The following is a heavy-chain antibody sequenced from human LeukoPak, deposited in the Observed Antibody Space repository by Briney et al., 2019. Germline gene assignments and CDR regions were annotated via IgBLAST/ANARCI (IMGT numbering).Heavy chain of an antibody. CDR3: TRVKRYAPRGASSWFDP. V-gene: IGHV3-49*04. CDR2: IRSKAYGGTT. Sequence: GGSLRPSCTASGFTFGDYAMSWVRQAPGKGLEWVGLIRSKAYGGTTEYAASVKGRFTISRDDSKSIAYLQMNSLKTEDTAVYYCTRVKRYAPRGASSWFDPWGQGTLVTVSS. CDR1: GFTFGDYA. D-gene: IGHD1-1*01. J-gene: IGHJ5*02.